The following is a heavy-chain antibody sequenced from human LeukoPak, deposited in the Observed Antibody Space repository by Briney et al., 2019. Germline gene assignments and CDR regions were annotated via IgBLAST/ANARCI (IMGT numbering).Heavy chain of an antibody. CDR3: ARDTGGGYSCYDC. CDR1: GFTFSSYW. CDR2: IKQDGSEK. Sequence: GGSLRLSCAASGFTFSSYWMTWIRQAPGKGLEWGANIKQDGSEKYYVDSVKGRFTISRDNAKNSLYLQMNSLRAEDTAVYYCARDTGGGYSCYDCWGQGTLVTVSS. J-gene: IGHJ4*02. V-gene: IGHV3-7*01. D-gene: IGHD5-18*01.